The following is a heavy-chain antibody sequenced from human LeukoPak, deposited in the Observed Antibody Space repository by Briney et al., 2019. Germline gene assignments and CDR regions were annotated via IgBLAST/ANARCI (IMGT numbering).Heavy chain of an antibody. J-gene: IGHJ4*02. CDR1: GGSISSGGYS. V-gene: IGHV4-30-2*01. CDR3: ARSTGGVGATETCFDY. Sequence: SQTLSLTCAVSGGSISSGGYSWSWIRQPPGKGLEWIGYIYHSGSTYYNPSLKSRVTISVDRSKNQFSLKLSSVTAADTAVYYCARSTGGVGATETCFDYWGQGTLDTVSS. CDR2: IYHSGST. D-gene: IGHD1-26*01.